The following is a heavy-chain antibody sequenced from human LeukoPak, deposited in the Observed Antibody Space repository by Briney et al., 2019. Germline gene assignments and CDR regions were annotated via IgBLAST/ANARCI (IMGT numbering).Heavy chain of an antibody. CDR3: ARKDGDYYFDY. CDR2: IYYSGST. CDR1: GGSISSYY. V-gene: IGHV4-59*01. J-gene: IGHJ4*02. Sequence: PSETLSLTCTVSGGSISSYYWSWIRQPPGKGLGWIGYIYYSGSTNYNPSLKSRVTISVGTSKNQFSLKLSSVTAADTAVYYCARKDGDYYFDYWGQGTLVTVSS. D-gene: IGHD4-17*01.